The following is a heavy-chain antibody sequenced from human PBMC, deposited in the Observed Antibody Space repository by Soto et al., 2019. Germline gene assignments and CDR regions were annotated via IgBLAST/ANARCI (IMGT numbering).Heavy chain of an antibody. CDR2: ISSSSTI. J-gene: IGHJ4*02. V-gene: IGHV3-48*01. CDR1: GFTFSTYS. CDR3: ARPTYYYDSSGPPAY. Sequence: GGSLSLSCAAFGFTFSTYSMNWVRQAQGKGRKGVSYISSSSTIFYTDSVKGRFTVSRDNAKNSLYLQMNSLRAEDTAFYYCARPTYYYDSSGPPAYWGQGTLVTVSS. D-gene: IGHD3-22*01.